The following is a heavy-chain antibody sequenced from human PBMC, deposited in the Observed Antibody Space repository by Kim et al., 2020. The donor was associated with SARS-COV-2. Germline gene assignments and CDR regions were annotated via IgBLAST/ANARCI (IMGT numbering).Heavy chain of an antibody. Sequence: SETLSLTCTVPGGSISSSSYYWGWIRQPPGKGLEWIGSIFYSGSTYYNPSLKSRVTISVDTSKNQFSLKLSSVTAADTSVYYCARHGIAAGPAYWGQGTLVTVSS. V-gene: IGHV4-39*01. J-gene: IGHJ4*02. CDR2: IFYSGST. D-gene: IGHD6-6*01. CDR3: ARHGIAAGPAY. CDR1: GGSISSSSYY.